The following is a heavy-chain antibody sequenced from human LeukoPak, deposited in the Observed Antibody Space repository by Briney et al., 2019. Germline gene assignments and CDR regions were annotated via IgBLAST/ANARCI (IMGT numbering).Heavy chain of an antibody. Sequence: GGSLRLSCAASGFSFSDYWMNWVRQAPGKGLEWVANIKQDGSEKYYVDSVKGRFTISRDNAKNSLYLQMNSLRAEDTAVYYCARGLFNYYDSSGSDYYGMDVWGQGTTVTVSS. CDR2: IKQDGSEK. V-gene: IGHV3-7*01. CDR1: GFSFSDYW. CDR3: ARGLFNYYDSSGSDYYGMDV. J-gene: IGHJ6*02. D-gene: IGHD3-22*01.